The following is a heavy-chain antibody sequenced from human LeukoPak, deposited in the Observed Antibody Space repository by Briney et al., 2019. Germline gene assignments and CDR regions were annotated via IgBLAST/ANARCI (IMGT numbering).Heavy chain of an antibody. CDR1: GFTFSSYW. D-gene: IGHD3-22*01. V-gene: IGHV3-74*01. Sequence: GGSLRLSCAASGFTFSSYWMHWVRQAPGKGLVWVSRINSDGSSTSYADSVKGRFTISRDNAKNTLYLQMNSLRAEDTAIYYCASRKFYYDSSGYSSDAFDIWGQGTMVTVSS. J-gene: IGHJ3*02. CDR2: INSDGSST. CDR3: ASRKFYYDSSGYSSDAFDI.